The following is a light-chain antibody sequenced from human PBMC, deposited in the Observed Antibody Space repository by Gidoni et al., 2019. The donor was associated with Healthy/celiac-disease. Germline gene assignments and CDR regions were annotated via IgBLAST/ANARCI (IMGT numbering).Light chain of an antibody. CDR2: GAS. Sequence: IVMTQSPATLSVSPGERATLSCRASQSVSSNLAWYQQTPGQAPRLLIYGASTRATGIPARFSGSGSGTEFTLTISSLKSEDFAVYYCQQYNNWLYTFGQGTKLEIK. CDR1: QSVSSN. J-gene: IGKJ2*01. V-gene: IGKV3-15*01. CDR3: QQYNNWLYT.